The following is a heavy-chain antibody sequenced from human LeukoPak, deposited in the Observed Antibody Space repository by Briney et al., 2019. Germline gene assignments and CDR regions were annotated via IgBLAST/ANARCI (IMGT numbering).Heavy chain of an antibody. Sequence: PGRSPRLSCAASGFTLRSYDMRSVRQAPRKRLEWVAATSGSGVNSYYADSVRGRFTISRDNSQNTLYLQMDSLRAEDTALYYCAKEYSGYDFDYWGQGTLVTVSS. CDR2: TSGSGVNS. D-gene: IGHD5-12*01. CDR3: AKEYSGYDFDY. V-gene: IGHV3-23*01. CDR1: GFTLRSYD. J-gene: IGHJ4*02.